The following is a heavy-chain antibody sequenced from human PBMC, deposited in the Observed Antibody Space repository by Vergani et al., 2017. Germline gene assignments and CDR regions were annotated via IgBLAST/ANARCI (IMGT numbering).Heavy chain of an antibody. D-gene: IGHD2-21*01. Sequence: EVQLLESGGNLIQPGGSLRLSCGASGFTFSSYAMTWVRLAPGKGLQWVSAISGSGGNTFYTDSVKGRFTISRDNSKVTLYLQMNSLRVEDTAIYYCANARDPNCKGGNCYSYYYGLDLWGQGTTVTVSS. CDR2: ISGSGGNT. CDR1: GFTFSSYA. CDR3: ANARDPNCKGGNCYSYYYGLDL. V-gene: IGHV3-23*01. J-gene: IGHJ6*02.